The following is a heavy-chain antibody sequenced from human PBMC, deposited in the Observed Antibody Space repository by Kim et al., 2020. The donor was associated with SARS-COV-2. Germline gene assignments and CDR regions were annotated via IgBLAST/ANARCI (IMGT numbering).Heavy chain of an antibody. CDR1: GGSISSSSYY. Sequence: SETLSLTCTVSGGSISSSSYYWGWIRQPPGKGLEWIGSIYYSGSTYYNPSLKSRVTISVDTSKNQFSLKLSSVTAADTAVYYCARPLGGYYGSGSYLSWGQGTLLTVSS. CDR2: IYYSGST. V-gene: IGHV4-39*01. J-gene: IGHJ5*02. D-gene: IGHD3-10*01. CDR3: ARPLGGYYGSGSYLS.